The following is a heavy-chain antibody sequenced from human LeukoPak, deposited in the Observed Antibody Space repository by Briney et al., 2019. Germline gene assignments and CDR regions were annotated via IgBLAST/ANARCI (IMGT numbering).Heavy chain of an antibody. D-gene: IGHD3-10*01. J-gene: IGHJ4*02. Sequence: ASVNVSCKASGYTFTSYAMHWVRQAPGQRLEWMGWINAGNGNTKYSQKFQGRVTITRDTSASTAYMELSSLRSEDTAVYYCARVAGGRYFDYWGQGTLVTVSS. CDR1: GYTFTSYA. V-gene: IGHV1-3*01. CDR3: ARVAGGRYFDY. CDR2: INAGNGNT.